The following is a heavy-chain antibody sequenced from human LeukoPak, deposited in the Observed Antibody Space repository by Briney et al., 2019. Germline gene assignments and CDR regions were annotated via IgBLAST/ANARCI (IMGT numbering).Heavy chain of an antibody. Sequence: ASVKVSCKASGYTFTSYAMNWVRQAPGQGLEWMGWINTNTGNPTYAQGLTGRFVFSLDTSVSTAYLQISSLKAEDTAVYYCARGSFVRWSVIYYFDYWGQGTLVTVSS. CDR1: GYTFTSYA. V-gene: IGHV7-4-1*02. D-gene: IGHD4-23*01. J-gene: IGHJ4*02. CDR2: INTNTGNP. CDR3: ARGSFVRWSVIYYFDY.